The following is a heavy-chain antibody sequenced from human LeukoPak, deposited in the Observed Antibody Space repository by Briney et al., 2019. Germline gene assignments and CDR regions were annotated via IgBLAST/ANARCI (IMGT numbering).Heavy chain of an antibody. CDR2: IYHSGST. CDR3: ARGAVTIFGVVKDWFDP. D-gene: IGHD3-3*01. Sequence: SETLSLTCTVSGYSISRGYSWGWIRQPPGKGLEWIGNIYHSGSTNYSPSLKSRVTISVDTSKNQFSLKLSSVTAADTAVYYCARGAVTIFGVVKDWFDPWGQGTLVTVSS. CDR1: GYSISRGYS. V-gene: IGHV4-38-2*02. J-gene: IGHJ5*02.